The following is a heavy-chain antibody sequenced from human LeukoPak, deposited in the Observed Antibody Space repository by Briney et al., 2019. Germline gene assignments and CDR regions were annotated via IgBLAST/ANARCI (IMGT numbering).Heavy chain of an antibody. D-gene: IGHD3-9*01. CDR3: AREIKNYDILTGYYEGLNWFDP. CDR1: GYTFTGYY. V-gene: IGHV1-2*02. J-gene: IGHJ5*02. CDR2: INPNSGGT. Sequence: VASVKVSCKASGYTFTGYYMHWVRQAPGQGLEWMGWINPNSGGTNYAQKFQGRVTMTRDTSISTAYMELSRLRSDDTAVYYCAREIKNYDILTGYYEGLNWFDPWGQGTLVTVSS.